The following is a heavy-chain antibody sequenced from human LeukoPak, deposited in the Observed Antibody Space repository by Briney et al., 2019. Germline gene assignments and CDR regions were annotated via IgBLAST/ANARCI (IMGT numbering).Heavy chain of an antibody. CDR3: ARTTRENYGFWSGYYTTPYYYYYMDV. D-gene: IGHD3-3*01. Sequence: GASVKVSCKASGYTFTSYDINWVRQATGQGLEWMGWMNPNSGNTGYAQKFQGRVTMTRNTSISTAYMELSSLRSEDTAVYYCARTTRENYGFWSGYYTTPYYYYYMDVWGKGTTVTVSS. CDR2: MNPNSGNT. CDR1: GYTFTSYD. J-gene: IGHJ6*03. V-gene: IGHV1-8*01.